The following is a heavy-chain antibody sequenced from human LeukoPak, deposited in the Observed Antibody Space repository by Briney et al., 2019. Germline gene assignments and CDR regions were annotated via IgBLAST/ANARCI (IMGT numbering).Heavy chain of an antibody. Sequence: ASVKVSCKASGGTFSSYAISWVRQAPGQGLEWMGRIIPILGIANYAQKFQGRVTITADKSTSTAYMELSSLRSEDTAVYYCARPHCSGGSCYRWYGMDVWGQGTTVTVSS. V-gene: IGHV1-69*04. CDR2: IIPILGIA. D-gene: IGHD2-15*01. CDR1: GGTFSSYA. J-gene: IGHJ6*02. CDR3: ARPHCSGGSCYRWYGMDV.